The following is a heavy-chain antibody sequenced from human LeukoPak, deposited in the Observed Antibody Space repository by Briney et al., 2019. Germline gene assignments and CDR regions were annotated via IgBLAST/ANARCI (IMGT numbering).Heavy chain of an antibody. J-gene: IGHJ5*02. Sequence: ASVKVSCKASGYTFTGYYFHWVRQAPGQGLEWMGWINPNSGGSNYAQKFRGRVTMTRDTSIGTAYMELSRLRSDDTAVYYCARGPYTSSNSYRGRANNWFDPWGQGTLVTVSS. CDR3: ARGPYTSSNSYRGRANNWFDP. V-gene: IGHV1-2*02. D-gene: IGHD6-13*01. CDR1: GYTFTGYY. CDR2: INPNSGGS.